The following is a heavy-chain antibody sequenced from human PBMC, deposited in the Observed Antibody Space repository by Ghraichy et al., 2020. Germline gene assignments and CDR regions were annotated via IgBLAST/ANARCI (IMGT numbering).Heavy chain of an antibody. CDR1: GDSISSSSYY. CDR2: IYYSRNT. J-gene: IGHJ4*02. Sequence: SETLSLTCTVSGDSISSSSYYWGWIRQPPGKGLEWIGSIYYSRNTYYNPSLKSRVTISVHTSTNQFSLQLSSVTAADTAVYYCARDAPGGYWGQGTLVTVSS. CDR3: ARDAPGGY. V-gene: IGHV4-39*02.